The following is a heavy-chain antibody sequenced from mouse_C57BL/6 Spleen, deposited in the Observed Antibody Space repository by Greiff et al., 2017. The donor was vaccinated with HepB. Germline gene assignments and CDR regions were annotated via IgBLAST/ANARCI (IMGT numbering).Heavy chain of an antibody. CDR3: AKEDGSYAMDY. Sequence: QVQLKQPGAELVRPGSSVKLSCKASGYTFTSYWMHWVKQRPIQGLEWIGNIDPSDSETHYNQKFKDKATLTVDKSSSTAYMQLSSLTSEDSAVYYCAKEDGSYAMDYWGQGTSVTVSS. J-gene: IGHJ4*01. D-gene: IGHD2-3*01. CDR2: IDPSDSET. V-gene: IGHV1-52*01. CDR1: GYTFTSYW.